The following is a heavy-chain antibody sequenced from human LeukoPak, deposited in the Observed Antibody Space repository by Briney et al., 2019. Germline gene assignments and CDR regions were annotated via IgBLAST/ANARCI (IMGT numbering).Heavy chain of an antibody. CDR1: GGSISSYY. Sequence: SETLSLTCTVSGGSISSYYWSWIRQPPGKGLEWIGYIYYSGSTNYNPSLKSRVTISVNTSKNQFSLKLSSVTAADTAVYYCARDTFLTGDYYYGMDVWGQGTTVTVSS. V-gene: IGHV4-59*01. J-gene: IGHJ6*02. CDR3: ARDTFLTGDYYYGMDV. CDR2: IYYSGST. D-gene: IGHD7-27*01.